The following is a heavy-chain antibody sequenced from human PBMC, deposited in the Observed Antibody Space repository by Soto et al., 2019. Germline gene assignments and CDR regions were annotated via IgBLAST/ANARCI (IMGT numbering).Heavy chain of an antibody. CDR2: ISVSGGST. CDR3: ASNTRYDPPDY. D-gene: IGHD3-16*01. Sequence: EVQLLESGGGLVQPGGSLRLSCAASGFTFSSNAMSWVRQAPGKGLAWVSGISVSGGSTYYADSLKGRFTISRDNSKNTLYLQMNSLRAEDTAVYYCASNTRYDPPDYWGQGTLVTVSS. CDR1: GFTFSSNA. V-gene: IGHV3-23*01. J-gene: IGHJ4*02.